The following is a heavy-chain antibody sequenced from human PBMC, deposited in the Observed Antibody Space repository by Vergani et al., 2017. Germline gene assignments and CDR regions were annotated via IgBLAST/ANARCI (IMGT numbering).Heavy chain of an antibody. V-gene: IGHV4-59*01. CDR2: IYYSGST. CDR1: GGSISSYY. Sequence: QVQLQESGPGLVKPSETLSLTCTVSGGSISSYYWSWTRQPPGKGLEWIGYIYYSGSTNYNPSLKSRVTISVDAPKNQFSLKLSSVTAADTAVYYCAREVGATFLDYWGQGTLVTVSS. CDR3: AREVGATFLDY. J-gene: IGHJ4*02. D-gene: IGHD1-26*01.